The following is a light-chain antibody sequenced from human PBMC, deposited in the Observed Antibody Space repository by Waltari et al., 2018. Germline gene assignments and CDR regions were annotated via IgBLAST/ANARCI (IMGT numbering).Light chain of an antibody. J-gene: IGLJ2*01. CDR3: QSADSSGTYVV. V-gene: IGLV3-25*03. CDR2: KDN. Sequence: SYELTQPPSVSVSPGQTARITCSGDALPKQYAYWYQQKPGQAPVLVIYKDNERPSGIPERCSGSSSGTTVTLTISGVQAEDEADYYCQSADSSGTYVVFGGGTKLTVL. CDR1: ALPKQY.